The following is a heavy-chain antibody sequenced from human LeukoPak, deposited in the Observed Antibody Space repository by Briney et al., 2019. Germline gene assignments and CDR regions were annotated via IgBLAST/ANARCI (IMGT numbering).Heavy chain of an antibody. CDR3: ARDRQHVDIVASGIDP. J-gene: IGHJ5*02. V-gene: IGHV1-18*04. CDR1: GYTFTSYY. D-gene: IGHD5-12*01. CDR2: ISAYNGNT. Sequence: ASVKVSCKASGYTFTSYYMHWVRQATGQGLEWMGWISAYNGNTNYAQKLQGRVTMTTDTSTSTAYMELRSLRSDDTAVYYCARDRQHVDIVASGIDPWGQGTLVTVSS.